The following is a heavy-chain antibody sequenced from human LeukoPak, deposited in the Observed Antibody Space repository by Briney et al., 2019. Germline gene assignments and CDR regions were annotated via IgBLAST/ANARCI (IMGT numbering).Heavy chain of an antibody. V-gene: IGHV1-46*01. Sequence: ASVKVSCKASGYTFTSYYMHWVRQAPGQGLEWMGIINPSGVSTSYAQKFQGRVTMTRDTSTSTVYMELSSLRSEDTAVYYCARESIGDTAMEDFDYWGQGTLVTVSS. CDR3: ARESIGDTAMEDFDY. D-gene: IGHD5-18*01. CDR1: GYTFTSYY. J-gene: IGHJ4*02. CDR2: INPSGVST.